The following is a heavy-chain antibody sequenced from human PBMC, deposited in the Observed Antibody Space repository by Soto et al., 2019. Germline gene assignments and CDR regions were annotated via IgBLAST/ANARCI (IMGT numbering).Heavy chain of an antibody. CDR3: AKDWFQDYDSSGYAD. D-gene: IGHD3-22*01. J-gene: IGHJ4*02. V-gene: IGHV3-73*01. CDR1: GFTFSDST. CDR2: IRRKTDNYAT. Sequence: GGSLRLSCEASGFTFSDSTIYWVRQASGKGLKWVGRIRRKTDNYATEFAESLRGRFTISRDDSKNTAYLQMNSLRAEDTAVYYCAKDWFQDYDSSGYADWGQGTLVTVSS.